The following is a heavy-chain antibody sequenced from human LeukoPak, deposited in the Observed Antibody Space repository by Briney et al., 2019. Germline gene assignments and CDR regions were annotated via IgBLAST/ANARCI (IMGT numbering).Heavy chain of an antibody. D-gene: IGHD4-17*01. Sequence: GGSLRLSCAASGFTFSSYSMNWVRQAPGKGLEWVSYISSSSSTIYYADSVKCRFTISRDNAKNSLYLQMNSLRDEDTAVYYCARDQSSYGAPEGIFDYWGQGTLVTVSS. CDR2: ISSSSSTI. CDR3: ARDQSSYGAPEGIFDY. V-gene: IGHV3-48*02. J-gene: IGHJ4*02. CDR1: GFTFSSYS.